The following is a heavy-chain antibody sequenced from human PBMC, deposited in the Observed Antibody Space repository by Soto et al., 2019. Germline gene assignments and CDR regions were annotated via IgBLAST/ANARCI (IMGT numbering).Heavy chain of an antibody. CDR1: GFTFSSYA. V-gene: IGHV3-23*01. D-gene: IGHD3-10*01. CDR2: ISGSGGST. Sequence: EVQLLESGGGLVQPGGSLRLSCAASGFTFSSYAMSWVRQAPGKGLEWVSAISGSGGSTYYADSVKGRFTISRDNSKNTMYMQMNSLRAEDTAVYDCAQVWDIWFGEVYDAFDIWCQGTMVTVSS. J-gene: IGHJ3*02. CDR3: AQVWDIWFGEVYDAFDI.